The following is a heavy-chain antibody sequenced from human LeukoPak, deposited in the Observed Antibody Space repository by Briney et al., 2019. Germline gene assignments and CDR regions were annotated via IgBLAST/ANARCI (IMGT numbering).Heavy chain of an antibody. D-gene: IGHD5-18*01. CDR1: GFTFSSYS. Sequence: GGSLRLSCAASGFTFSSYSMTWVRQAPGKGLEWVSSISSSSYIYYADSVKGRFTISRDNSKNTLYLQMNSLRAEDTAVYYCAKGGYSYGFDYWGQGTLVTVSS. CDR2: ISSSSYI. J-gene: IGHJ4*02. CDR3: AKGGYSYGFDY. V-gene: IGHV3-21*04.